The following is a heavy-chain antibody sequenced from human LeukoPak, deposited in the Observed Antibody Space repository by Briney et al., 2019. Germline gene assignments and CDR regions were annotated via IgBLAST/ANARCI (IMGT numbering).Heavy chain of an antibody. V-gene: IGHV3-48*02. Sequence: GGSLRLSCAASGFTFSSYWMHWVRQAPGKGLEWVSYISSRGSSIYYADSVKGRFTISRDNAKNSLYLQMDSLRDDDTAVYYCARTYNSGWYFDYWGQGTLVTVSS. CDR2: ISSRGSSI. CDR3: ARTYNSGWYFDY. J-gene: IGHJ4*02. D-gene: IGHD6-19*01. CDR1: GFTFSSYW.